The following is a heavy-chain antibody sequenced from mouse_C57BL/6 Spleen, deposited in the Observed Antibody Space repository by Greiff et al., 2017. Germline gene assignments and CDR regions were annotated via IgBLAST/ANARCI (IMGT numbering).Heavy chain of an antibody. CDR2: INYDGSST. V-gene: IGHV5-16*01. CDR3: ARAPSNYYFDY. Sequence: EVKLMESEGGLVQPGSSMKLSCTASGFTFSDYYMAWVRQVPEKGLEWVANINYDGSSTYYLDSLKSRFIISRDNAKNILYLQMSSLKSEDTATYYCARAPSNYYFDYWGQGTTLTVSS. D-gene: IGHD2-5*01. J-gene: IGHJ2*01. CDR1: GFTFSDYY.